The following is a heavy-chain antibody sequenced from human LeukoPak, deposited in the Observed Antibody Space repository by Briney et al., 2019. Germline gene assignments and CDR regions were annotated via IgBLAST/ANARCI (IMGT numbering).Heavy chain of an antibody. CDR1: GYTFTGYY. CDR2: INPNSGGT. Sequence: ASVKVSCKASGYTFTGYYMHWVRQDPGQGLEWMGWINPNSGGTNYAQKFQGRVTMTRDTSISTAYMELSRLRSDDTAVYYCARVPLYCSSTSCYSYWGQGTLVTVSS. D-gene: IGHD2-2*01. V-gene: IGHV1-2*02. J-gene: IGHJ4*02. CDR3: ARVPLYCSSTSCYSY.